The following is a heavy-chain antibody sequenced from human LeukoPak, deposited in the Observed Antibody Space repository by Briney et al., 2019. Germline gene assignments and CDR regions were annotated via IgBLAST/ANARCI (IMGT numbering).Heavy chain of an antibody. D-gene: IGHD3-16*02. J-gene: IGHJ4*02. CDR3: ASGAYDYVWGRYRYTYDY. CDR1: GGSISSSSYY. V-gene: IGHV4-39*01. Sequence: SETLSLTCTVSGGSISSSSYYWGWIRQPPGKGLEWIGSIYYSGSTYYNPSLKSRVTISVDTSKNQFSLKLSSVTAADTAVYYCASGAYDYVWGRYRYTYDYWGQGTLVTVSS. CDR2: IYYSGST.